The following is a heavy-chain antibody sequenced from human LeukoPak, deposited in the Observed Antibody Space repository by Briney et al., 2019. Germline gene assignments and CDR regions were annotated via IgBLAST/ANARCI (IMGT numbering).Heavy chain of an antibody. CDR2: IIPIFGTA. CDR3: ARRSTYYYDSSVGFDY. V-gene: IGHV1-69*01. J-gene: IGHJ4*02. D-gene: IGHD3-22*01. Sequence: SVKVSCKASGGTFSSYAISWVRQAPGQGLEWMGGIIPIFGTANYAQKFQGGVTITADESTSTAYMELSSLRSEDTAVYYCARRSTYYYDSSVGFDYWGQGTLVTVSS. CDR1: GGTFSSYA.